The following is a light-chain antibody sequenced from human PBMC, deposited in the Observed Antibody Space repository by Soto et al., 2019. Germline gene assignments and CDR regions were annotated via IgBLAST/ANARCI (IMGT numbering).Light chain of an antibody. CDR3: SSYSTAYTVL. J-gene: IGLJ2*01. CDR1: SSDVGGYNY. Sequence: QSALTQPASMSGSPGQSITISCTGTSSDVGGYNYVSWYQQHPDRAPKLIIYEVSNRPSGVSIRFPGSKSANTASLTISGLQAEDEADYYCSSYSTAYTVLFGGGTELTVL. CDR2: EVS. V-gene: IGLV2-14*01.